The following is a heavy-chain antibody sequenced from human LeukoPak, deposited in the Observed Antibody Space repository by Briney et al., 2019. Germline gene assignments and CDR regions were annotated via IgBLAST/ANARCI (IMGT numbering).Heavy chain of an antibody. CDR3: VRDPSTYEEQLAFDC. CDR2: INPNSGGT. J-gene: IGHJ4*02. Sequence: ASVNVSCKASVYTLTDYYMHEVRQAPRQGLEGMGWINPNSGGTNYAQKFQGRVNMTRDTSINTAYMELSRVSSDDTAVYYCVRDPSTYEEQLAFDCWGEGTLVSVSS. D-gene: IGHD3-3*01. CDR1: VYTLTDYY. V-gene: IGHV1-2*02.